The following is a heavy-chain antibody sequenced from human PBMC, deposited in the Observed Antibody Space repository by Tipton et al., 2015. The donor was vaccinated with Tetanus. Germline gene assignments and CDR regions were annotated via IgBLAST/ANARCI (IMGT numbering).Heavy chain of an antibody. CDR2: ISYDGSNK. V-gene: IGHV3-30*18. D-gene: IGHD2-2*01. Sequence: SLRLSCAASGFTFSSYGMHWVRQAPGKGLEWVAVISYDGSNKYYADSVKGRFTISRDNSKNTLYLQMNSLRAEDTAVYYCAKVSAYCSSTSCYDYYYYGMDVWGQGTTVTVSS. J-gene: IGHJ6*02. CDR3: AKVSAYCSSTSCYDYYYYGMDV. CDR1: GFTFSSYG.